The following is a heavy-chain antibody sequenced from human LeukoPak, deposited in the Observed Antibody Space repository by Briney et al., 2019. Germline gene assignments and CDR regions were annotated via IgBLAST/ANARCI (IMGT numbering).Heavy chain of an antibody. D-gene: IGHD3-22*01. CDR2: IIPIFGTA. V-gene: IGHV1-69*01. Sequence: GSSVKVSCKASGGTFSSYAISWVRQAPGQGLEWMGGIIPIFGTANYAQKLQGRVTITADESTSTAYIELSSLRSEDTAVYYCARVAGVITLDYYYGMDVWGQGTTVTVSS. CDR1: GGTFSSYA. J-gene: IGHJ6*02. CDR3: ARVAGVITLDYYYGMDV.